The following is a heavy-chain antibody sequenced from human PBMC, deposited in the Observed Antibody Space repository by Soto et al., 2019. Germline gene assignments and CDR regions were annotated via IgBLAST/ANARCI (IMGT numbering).Heavy chain of an antibody. J-gene: IGHJ4*01. Sequence: SPTLSLTCGITGDSVSSNSAGWSWVRQSPSRGLEWLGRTYYRSKWYYQYAVSVRGRITINPDTSKNQYSLQLNSVTPEDPAVYFCARGEQYSGRIFDHWGQGTLVTVSS. CDR1: GDSVSSNSAG. D-gene: IGHD1-26*01. CDR3: ARGEQYSGRIFDH. V-gene: IGHV6-1*01. CDR2: TYYRSKWYY.